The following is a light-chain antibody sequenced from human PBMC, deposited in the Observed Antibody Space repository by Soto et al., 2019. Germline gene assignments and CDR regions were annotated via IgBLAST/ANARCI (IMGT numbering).Light chain of an antibody. V-gene: IGKV1-39*01. Sequence: DIQMTQSPSSLSASVGDRVTITCRASQSITTYLNWYQQKPGIAPKLLIYAASSLQSGVPSRFMGSGSGTDFTLTISSLQPEDFATHYCQQSYSLPPTFGQGTKVEIK. CDR2: AAS. J-gene: IGKJ1*01. CDR3: QQSYSLPPT. CDR1: QSITTY.